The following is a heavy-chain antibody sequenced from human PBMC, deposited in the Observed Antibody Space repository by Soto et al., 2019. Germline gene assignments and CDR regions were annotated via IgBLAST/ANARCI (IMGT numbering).Heavy chain of an antibody. CDR3: ARGRYFDWLSPRVLDY. J-gene: IGHJ4*02. D-gene: IGHD3-9*01. Sequence: ASVKVSCKASGYTFTSYGISWVRQAPGQGLEWMGWISAYNGNTNYAQKLQGRVTMTTDTSTSTAYMELRSLRSDDTAVYYCARGRYFDWLSPRVLDYWGQGALVTVSS. CDR2: ISAYNGNT. CDR1: GYTFTSYG. V-gene: IGHV1-18*01.